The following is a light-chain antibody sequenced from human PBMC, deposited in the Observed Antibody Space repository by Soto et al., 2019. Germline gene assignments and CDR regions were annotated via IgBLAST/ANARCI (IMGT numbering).Light chain of an antibody. CDR2: DAS. V-gene: IGKV1-5*01. Sequence: DIQMTQSPSTQSASVGDRVTIHCRASQSISSWLSWFQQKPGKAPKLLMYDASNLESGVPSRFSGSGSGTEFTLTISSLQPDDFATYYCQQYNSYPWTFGQGTKVDI. CDR3: QQYNSYPWT. CDR1: QSISSW. J-gene: IGKJ1*01.